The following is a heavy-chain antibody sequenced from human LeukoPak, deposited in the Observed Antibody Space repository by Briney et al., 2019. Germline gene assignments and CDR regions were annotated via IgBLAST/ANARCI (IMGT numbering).Heavy chain of an antibody. CDR3: AKDQKRGYSYGYLFYHYYMDV. Sequence: PSETLSLTCTVSGDSISSSSSYWGWIRQPPGKGLEWIGSIYYSGSTYYNTSLKSRVTISVDTSNNQFSLKLNSVTAADTAVYYCAKDQKRGYSYGYLFYHYYMDVWGKGTTVTISS. V-gene: IGHV4-39*01. CDR2: IYYSGST. D-gene: IGHD5-18*01. J-gene: IGHJ6*03. CDR1: GDSISSSSSY.